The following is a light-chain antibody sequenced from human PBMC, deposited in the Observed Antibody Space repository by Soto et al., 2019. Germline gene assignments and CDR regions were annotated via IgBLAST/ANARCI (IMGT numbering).Light chain of an antibody. J-gene: IGKJ1*01. CDR3: QQYYSTQT. Sequence: DIVMTQSPDSLAVSLGERATINCKSSQSILYSSNNKNYLAWYQQKPGQPPKLLIYWASTRESGVPDRFSGSGSGTDFTLTISSLQAEDVAVDYCQQYYSTQTVGQGTKVDIK. CDR2: WAS. CDR1: QSILYSSNNKNY. V-gene: IGKV4-1*01.